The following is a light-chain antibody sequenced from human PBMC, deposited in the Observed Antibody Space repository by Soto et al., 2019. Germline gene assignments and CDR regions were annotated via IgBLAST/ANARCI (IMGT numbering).Light chain of an antibody. CDR2: SVS. CDR1: QSVGSY. J-gene: IGKJ5*01. Sequence: EIVLIQSPATLSLSPGERATLSCRASQSVGSYLAWYQQKPGQAPRLLISSVSKRATGIPDRFSGGGSGTDFTLTISRVEPEDFALYICQQYDGSPITFGQGTRLEIK. V-gene: IGKV3-20*01. CDR3: QQYDGSPIT.